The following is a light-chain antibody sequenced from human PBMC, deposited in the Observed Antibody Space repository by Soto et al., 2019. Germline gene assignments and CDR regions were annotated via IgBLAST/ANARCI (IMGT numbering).Light chain of an antibody. CDR3: VSFTSSTTYV. CDR2: DVA. V-gene: IGLV2-14*03. CDR1: SSDVGGSNF. Sequence: QSALTQPASVSASPGQSITISCTGTSSDVGGSNFVSWYQQHPGKPLKLIIYDVATRPSGVSNRFSGSKSGSTASLIISRLQTEDEAYYYCVSFTSSTTYVFGSGTKLTVL. J-gene: IGLJ1*01.